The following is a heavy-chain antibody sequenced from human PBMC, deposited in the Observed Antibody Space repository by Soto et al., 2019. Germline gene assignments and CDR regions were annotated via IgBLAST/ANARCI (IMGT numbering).Heavy chain of an antibody. D-gene: IGHD4-17*01. CDR2: MNPNSGNT. Sequence: QVQLVQSGAEVKKPGASVKVSCKASGYTFTHNDINWVRQATGQGLEWMGWMNPNSGNTGYAQKFQGRLTMTRDTSISTAYMELSSLRSEDTAVYYCARYNHDSGLLIWGQGTLVTVSS. CDR1: GYTFTHND. V-gene: IGHV1-8*01. J-gene: IGHJ4*02. CDR3: ARYNHDSGLLI.